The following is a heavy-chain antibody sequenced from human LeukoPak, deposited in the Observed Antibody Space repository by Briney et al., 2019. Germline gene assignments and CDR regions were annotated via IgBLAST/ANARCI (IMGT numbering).Heavy chain of an antibody. J-gene: IGHJ6*03. CDR2: LSGSGTAT. CDR3: AKHLGSHSFLFYYMDV. CDR1: QFTFSRFA. D-gene: IGHD2-21*01. V-gene: IGHV3-23*01. Sequence: GGSLRLSCEASQFTFSRFAMSWIRQAPGTGLEWVSTLSGSGTATYYADSMKGRFTTSRDNSKDTLYLQMDNLRADDTAVYYCAKHLGSHSFLFYYMDVWGTGTSVIVSS.